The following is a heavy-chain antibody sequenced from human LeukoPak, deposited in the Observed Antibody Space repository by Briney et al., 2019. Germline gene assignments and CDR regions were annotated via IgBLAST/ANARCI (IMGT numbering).Heavy chain of an antibody. V-gene: IGHV3-30-3*01. D-gene: IGHD5-24*01. CDR1: GFTFSSYA. J-gene: IGHJ4*02. Sequence: PGGSLRLSCAASGFTFSSYAMHWVRQAPGKGLEWVAVISYDGSNKYYADSVKGRFTISRDNSKNTLYLQMNSPRAEDTAVYYCARGDRVEMATITFDYWGQGTLVTVSS. CDR3: ARGDRVEMATITFDY. CDR2: ISYDGSNK.